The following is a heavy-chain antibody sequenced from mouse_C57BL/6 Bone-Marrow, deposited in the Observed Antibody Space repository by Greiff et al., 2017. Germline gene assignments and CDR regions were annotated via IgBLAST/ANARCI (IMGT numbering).Heavy chain of an antibody. CDR1: GFNIKDDY. CDR2: IDPENGDT. CDR3: TTREDYYGSSYWYFDV. V-gene: IGHV14-4*01. Sequence: EVMLVESGAELVRPGASVKLSCTASGFNIKDDYMHWVKQRPEQGLEWIGWIDPENGDTEYASKFQGKATITADTSSNTAYLQLSSLTSEDTAVYYCTTREDYYGSSYWYFDVWGTGTTVTVSS. J-gene: IGHJ1*03. D-gene: IGHD1-1*01.